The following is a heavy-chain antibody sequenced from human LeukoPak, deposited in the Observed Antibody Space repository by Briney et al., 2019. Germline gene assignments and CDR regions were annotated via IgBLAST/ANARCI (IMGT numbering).Heavy chain of an antibody. Sequence: GGSLRLSCAASGFTFSSYSMNWVRQAPGRGLEWVSYISSSGLTIYYADSVKGRFTISRDNAKNSLYLQMNSLRAEDTAVYYCVREMTTITTSEAFDIWGQGTMVTVPS. CDR3: VREMTTITTSEAFDI. V-gene: IGHV3-48*01. CDR1: GFTFSSYS. CDR2: ISSSGLTI. D-gene: IGHD4-11*01. J-gene: IGHJ3*02.